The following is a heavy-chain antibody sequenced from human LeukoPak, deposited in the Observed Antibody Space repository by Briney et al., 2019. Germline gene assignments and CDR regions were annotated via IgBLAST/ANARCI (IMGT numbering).Heavy chain of an antibody. CDR2: IGSNGGST. CDR1: GFTFSSYA. Sequence: PGGSLRLSCAASGFTFSSYAMHWVRQAPGKGLEYVSAIGSNGGSTYYANSVKGRFTISRDNSKNTLYLQMGSLRAEDMAVYYCARDASSSWYGYFDYWGQGTLVTVSS. D-gene: IGHD6-13*01. CDR3: ARDASSSWYGYFDY. V-gene: IGHV3-64*01. J-gene: IGHJ4*02.